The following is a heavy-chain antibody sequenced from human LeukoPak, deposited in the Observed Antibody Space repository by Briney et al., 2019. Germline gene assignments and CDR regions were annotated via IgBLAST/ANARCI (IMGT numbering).Heavy chain of an antibody. CDR3: ARDFPNPMFYYDSSGYSSYFDY. CDR1: GDSIISSRYY. Sequence: PSETLSLTCTVSGDSIISSRYYWGWIRQPPGKGLEWIASIRYSGNTFYNPSFKSRVTISVDTSNNQLSLRLSSVTAADTAVYYCARDFPNPMFYYDSSGYSSYFDYWGQGTLVTVSS. J-gene: IGHJ4*02. V-gene: IGHV4-39*02. CDR2: IRYSGNT. D-gene: IGHD3-22*01.